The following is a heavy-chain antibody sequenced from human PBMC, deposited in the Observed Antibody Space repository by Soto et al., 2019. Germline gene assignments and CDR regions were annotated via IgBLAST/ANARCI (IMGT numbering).Heavy chain of an antibody. CDR1: GFTFSNYA. CDR3: TNVRGDLF. D-gene: IGHD4-17*01. Sequence: EVQVLESEGDLVQPGGSLRLSFADSGFTFSNYAMNWVRQAPGKGPECVSGISAGRSTYYADSVKGWFTIYRDNSKSTLLLQMCRLRSADTALYYFTNVRGDLFWRKGTTVTVSS. J-gene: IGHJ6*04. CDR2: ISAGRST. V-gene: IGHV3-23*01.